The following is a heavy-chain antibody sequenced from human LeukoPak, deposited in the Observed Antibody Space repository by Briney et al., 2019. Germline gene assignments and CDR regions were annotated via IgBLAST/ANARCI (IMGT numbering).Heavy chain of an antibody. CDR3: ARGRGCSSTSCYADY. CDR1: GGTFSSYA. J-gene: IGHJ4*02. D-gene: IGHD2-2*01. CDR2: IIPIFGTA. V-gene: IGHV1-69*06. Sequence: GASVKVSCKASGGTFSSYAISWVRQSPGQGLEWMGGIIPIFGTANYAQKFQGRVTITADKSTSTAYMELSSLRSEDTAVYYCARGRGCSSTSCYADYWGQGTLVTVSS.